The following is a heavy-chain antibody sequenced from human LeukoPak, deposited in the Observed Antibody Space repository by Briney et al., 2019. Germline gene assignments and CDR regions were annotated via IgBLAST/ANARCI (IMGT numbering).Heavy chain of an antibody. J-gene: IGHJ4*02. D-gene: IGHD1-26*01. V-gene: IGHV3-74*01. CDR3: ARAGGSYRIDY. CDR2: INSDGSST. CDR1: GFTFSSYW. Sequence: PGGSLRLSCAASGFTFSSYWMHWVRHAPGKGLVWVSRINSDGSSTSYADSVKGRFTISRDNAKNTLYLQMNSLRAEDTAVYYCARAGGSYRIDYWGQGTLVTVSS.